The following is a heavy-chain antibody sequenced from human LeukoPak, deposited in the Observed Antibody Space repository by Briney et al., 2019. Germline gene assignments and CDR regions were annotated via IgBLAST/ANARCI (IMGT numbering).Heavy chain of an antibody. CDR1: GGSVSSGSYY. V-gene: IGHV4-61*01. Sequence: PPETLSLTCTVSGGSVSSGSYYWSWIRQPPGKGLEWIGYIYYSGRTNYNPSLKSRVTISVDTSKNQFSLKLSSVTAADTAVYYCARTIYGDPFDYWGQGTLVTVSS. CDR2: IYYSGRT. CDR3: ARTIYGDPFDY. J-gene: IGHJ4*02. D-gene: IGHD4-17*01.